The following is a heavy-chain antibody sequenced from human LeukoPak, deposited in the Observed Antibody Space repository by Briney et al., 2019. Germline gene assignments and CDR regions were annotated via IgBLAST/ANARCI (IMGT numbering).Heavy chain of an antibody. CDR1: GFTFSSYS. D-gene: IGHD3-22*01. J-gene: IGHJ4*02. CDR2: ISSSSTI. CDR3: ARGPSIYYDSSGYQGWY. V-gene: IGHV3-48*04. Sequence: GGSLRLSCAASGFTFSSYSMNWVRQAPGKGLEWVSYISSSSTIYYADSVKGRFTISRDNAKNSLYLQMNSLRAEDTAVYYCARGPSIYYDSSGYQGWYWGQGTLVTVSS.